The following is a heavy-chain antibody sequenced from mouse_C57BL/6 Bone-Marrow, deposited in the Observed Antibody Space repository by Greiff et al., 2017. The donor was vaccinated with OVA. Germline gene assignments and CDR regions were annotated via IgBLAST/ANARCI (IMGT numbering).Heavy chain of an antibody. CDR2: ISSGGDYI. CDR3: TRALFDY. Sequence: EVKVVESGEGLVKPGGSLKLSCAASGFPFSSYAMSWVRQTPEKRLEWVAYISSGGDYIYYADTVKGRFTISRDHARNTLYLQMSSLKAEDTAMYYCTRALFDYWGQGTTLTVSS. J-gene: IGHJ2*01. V-gene: IGHV5-9-1*02. CDR1: GFPFSSYA.